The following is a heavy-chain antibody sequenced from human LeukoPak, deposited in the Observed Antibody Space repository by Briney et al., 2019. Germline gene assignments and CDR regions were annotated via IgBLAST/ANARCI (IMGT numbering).Heavy chain of an antibody. Sequence: ASVKVSCKASGYTFTGYYMHWVRQAPGQGLEWMGWINPNSGGTNYAQKFQGRVTMTRDTSISTAYMELSSLRSEDTAVYYCATDTRIAAAGRPQLFDYWGQGTLVTVSS. CDR3: ATDTRIAAAGRPQLFDY. J-gene: IGHJ4*02. CDR2: INPNSGGT. V-gene: IGHV1-2*02. D-gene: IGHD6-13*01. CDR1: GYTFTGYY.